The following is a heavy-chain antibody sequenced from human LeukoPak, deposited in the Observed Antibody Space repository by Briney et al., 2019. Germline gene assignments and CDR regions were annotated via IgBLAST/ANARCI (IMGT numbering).Heavy chain of an antibody. CDR1: GGSFSGYY. J-gene: IGHJ6*02. V-gene: IGHV4-59*10. CDR2: IYTSGST. Sequence: SETLSLTCAVYGGSFSGYYWSWIRQPAGKGLEWIGRIYTSGSTNYNPSLKSRVTMSVDTSKNQFSLKLSSVTAADTAVYYCARGYSSGWYVGMDVWGQGTTVTVSS. CDR3: ARGYSSGWYVGMDV. D-gene: IGHD6-19*01.